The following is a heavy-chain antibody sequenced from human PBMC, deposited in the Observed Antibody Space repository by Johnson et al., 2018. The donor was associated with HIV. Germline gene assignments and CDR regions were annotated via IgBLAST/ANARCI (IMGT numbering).Heavy chain of an antibody. CDR2: ISSGGST. V-gene: IGHV3-66*01. Sequence: VQLVESGGGLVQPGGSLRLSCAASGFTFSDYYMSWIRQAPGKGLEWVSVISSGGSTYYADSVKGRFTISRDNSKNTLYLQMNSLRAEDTAVYYCAREGHSAAAFDIWGQGTMVTVSS. CDR1: GFTFSDYY. J-gene: IGHJ3*02. D-gene: IGHD6-13*01. CDR3: AREGHSAAAFDI.